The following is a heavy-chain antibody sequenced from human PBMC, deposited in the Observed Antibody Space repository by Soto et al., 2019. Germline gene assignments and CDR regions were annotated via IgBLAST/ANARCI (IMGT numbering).Heavy chain of an antibody. V-gene: IGHV3-9*01. CDR3: AKDMAGTGAFDM. CDR2: ISWNGANI. D-gene: IGHD1-1*01. J-gene: IGHJ3*02. Sequence: EVQVVESGGGLAQPGRSLRLSCAASRFTFGDYGMHWVRQVSGKGPEWVSGISWNGANIGYADSVKGRFTISRDNAKSSLYLQMDSLRVEDTALYYCAKDMAGTGAFDMWGQGTMVTVSS. CDR1: RFTFGDYG.